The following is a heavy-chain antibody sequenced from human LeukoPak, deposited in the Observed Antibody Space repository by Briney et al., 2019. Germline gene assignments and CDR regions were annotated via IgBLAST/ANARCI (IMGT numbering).Heavy chain of an antibody. D-gene: IGHD4-17*01. V-gene: IGHV1-69*05. Sequence: ASVKVSCKASGGTFSTYAFSWVRQAPGQGLEWMGGIIPIFGTANYAHMFQGRVTITTDESTSTTYMELSSLRSEDTAVYYCARDTGNGFPNWFDPWGQGTLVTVSS. CDR1: GGTFSTYA. CDR3: ARDTGNGFPNWFDP. CDR2: IIPIFGTA. J-gene: IGHJ5*02.